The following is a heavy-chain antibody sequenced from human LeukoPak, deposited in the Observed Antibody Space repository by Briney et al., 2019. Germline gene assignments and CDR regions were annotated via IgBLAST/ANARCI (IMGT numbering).Heavy chain of an antibody. CDR1: GGSISNYY. Sequence: SETLSLTCTVSGGSISNYYWIWIRQPPGKGLEWIGHISYSGSTNYHPSLKSRVTISVDTSKNQFSLKLSSVTAADTAVYYCARVNYDFWSGAQYYFDYWGQGTLVTVSS. J-gene: IGHJ4*02. CDR2: ISYSGST. CDR3: ARVNYDFWSGAQYYFDY. D-gene: IGHD3-3*01. V-gene: IGHV4-59*08.